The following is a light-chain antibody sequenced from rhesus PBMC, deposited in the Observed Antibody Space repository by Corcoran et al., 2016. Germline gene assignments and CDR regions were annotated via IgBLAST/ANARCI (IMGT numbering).Light chain of an antibody. Sequence: DVVMTQSPDSLAVSLGERVSINCKSSRSLLSTSNNKNYLAWYQQKPGQAPKILLYLASTRGSGVPDRCRGSGSGAGLTLTIHGLQAEDVALYYCQQYYSSPLTFGGGTKVEIK. CDR1: RSLLSTSNNKNY. CDR2: LAS. CDR3: QQYYSSPLT. J-gene: IGKJ4*01. V-gene: IGKV4-1*01.